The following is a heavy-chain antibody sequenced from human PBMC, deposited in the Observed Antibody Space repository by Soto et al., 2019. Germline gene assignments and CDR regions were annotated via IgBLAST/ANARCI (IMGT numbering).Heavy chain of an antibody. CDR2: FFSDAER. V-gene: IGHV2-26*01. CDR3: ARMDGDYNYYGLDV. Sequence: QVTLKESGPVLVKPTETLTLTCSVSGFSLTNGRMGVSWIHQPPGKALEWLAHFFSDAERSYSTSMQSRLNMYKDSSGSQVVLTMTNMAPADTATYFCARMDGDYNYYGLDVWGHGIAVTVSS. J-gene: IGHJ6*02. CDR1: GFSLTNGRMG. D-gene: IGHD4-17*01.